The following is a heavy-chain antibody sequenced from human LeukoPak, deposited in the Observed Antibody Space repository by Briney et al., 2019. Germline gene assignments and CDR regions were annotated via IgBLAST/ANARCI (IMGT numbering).Heavy chain of an antibody. CDR1: GFTFSSYS. J-gene: IGHJ5*02. Sequence: GGSLSLSCAASGFTFSSYSMNWVRQAPGKGLEWVSSISSSSSYIYYADSVKGRFTISRDNAKNSLYLQMNSLRAEDTAVYYCARGDILTGYYWFDPWGQGTLVTVSS. CDR3: ARGDILTGYYWFDP. D-gene: IGHD3-9*01. CDR2: ISSSSSYI. V-gene: IGHV3-21*01.